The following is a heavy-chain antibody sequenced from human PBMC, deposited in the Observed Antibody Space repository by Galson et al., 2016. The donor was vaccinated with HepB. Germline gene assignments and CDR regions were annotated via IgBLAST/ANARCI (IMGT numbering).Heavy chain of an antibody. CDR2: IYWDDNK. D-gene: IGHD4-11*01. Sequence: ALVKPTQTLTLTCTFSGFSLSTREVGVGWIRQPPGKAPEWLSLIYWDDNKYYSPSLKPRLTITKDTSKNQVVLIMTNMDPVDTATYYCAQFTVTSHFDHWGQGTLVTVSS. CDR3: AQFTVTSHFDH. CDR1: GFSLSTREVG. J-gene: IGHJ4*02. V-gene: IGHV2-5*02.